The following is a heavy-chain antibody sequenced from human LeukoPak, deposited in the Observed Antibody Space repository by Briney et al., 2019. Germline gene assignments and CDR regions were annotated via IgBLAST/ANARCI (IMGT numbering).Heavy chain of an antibody. CDR2: IYYSGST. D-gene: IGHD6-13*01. V-gene: IGHV4-59*01. Sequence: SETLSLTCTVSGGSISSYYWSWLRQPPGKGLEWIGYIYYSGSTNYNPSLKSRVTISVDTSKNQFSLKLSSVTAADTAVYYCAYSSSWSGMDFDYWGQGTLVTVSS. CDR1: GGSISSYY. CDR3: AYSSSWSGMDFDY. J-gene: IGHJ4*02.